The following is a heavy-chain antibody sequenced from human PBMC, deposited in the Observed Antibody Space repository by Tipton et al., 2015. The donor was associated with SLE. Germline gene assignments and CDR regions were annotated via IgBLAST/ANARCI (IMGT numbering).Heavy chain of an antibody. D-gene: IGHD5-18*01. CDR1: GFTFSDYA. V-gene: IGHV3-23*01. J-gene: IGHJ4*02. CDR2: ISGLGSNT. Sequence: SLRLSCEGSGFTFSDYAMSWVRQAPGKGLEWVSSISGLGSNTDYTDSVEGRFTISRDNSKKTLYLQINSLRADDTAVYYCARMDRWIQLWSYWGQGTLVTVSS. CDR3: ARMDRWIQLWSY.